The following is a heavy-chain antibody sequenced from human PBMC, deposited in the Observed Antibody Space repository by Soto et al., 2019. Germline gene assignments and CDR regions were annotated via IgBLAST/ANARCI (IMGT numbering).Heavy chain of an antibody. V-gene: IGHV3-30-3*01. CDR3: ARDAGVYSGYDLNWFDP. J-gene: IGHJ5*02. CDR1: GFTFSSYA. Sequence: GGSLRLSCAASGFTFSSYAMHWVRQAPGKGLEWVAVISYDGSNKYYADSVKGRFTISRDNSKNTLYLQMNSLRAEDTAVYYCARDAGVYSGYDLNWFDPWGQGTLVNVSS. CDR2: ISYDGSNK. D-gene: IGHD5-12*01.